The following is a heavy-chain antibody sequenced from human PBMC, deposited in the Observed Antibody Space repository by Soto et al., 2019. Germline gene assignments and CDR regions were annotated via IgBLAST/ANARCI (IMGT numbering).Heavy chain of an antibody. CDR1: GFTFSSYS. CDR2: ISSSSSYI. J-gene: IGHJ6*03. D-gene: IGHD3-9*01. Sequence: GSLRLSCAASGFTFSSYSMNWVRQAPGKGLEWVSSISSSSSYIYYADSVKGRFTISRDNAKNSLYLQMNSLRAEDTAVYYCARGPPYYDILTGYYRPLYYYYMDVWGKGTTVTVSS. CDR3: ARGPPYYDILTGYYRPLYYYYMDV. V-gene: IGHV3-21*01.